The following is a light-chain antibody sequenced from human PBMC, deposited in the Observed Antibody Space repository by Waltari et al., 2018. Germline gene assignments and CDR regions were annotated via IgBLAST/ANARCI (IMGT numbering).Light chain of an antibody. Sequence: QSALTQPASVSGSPGQSIPISCTGTISDIGAYNYVSWYQQYPGKAPTLIIFDVNKRSSGVSNRFSGSKSGNTASLTISGLQAEDEADYYCNSYTFSNTWVFGGGTKLTVL. CDR1: ISDIGAYNY. J-gene: IGLJ3*02. V-gene: IGLV2-14*01. CDR3: NSYTFSNTWV. CDR2: DVN.